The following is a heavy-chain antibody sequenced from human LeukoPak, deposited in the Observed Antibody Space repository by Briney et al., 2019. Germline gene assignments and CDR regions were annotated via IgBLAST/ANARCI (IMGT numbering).Heavy chain of an antibody. CDR3: TTESSGYEWNYFHY. J-gene: IGHJ4*02. V-gene: IGHV3-15*01. Sequence: GGSLRLSCAASGFTFSNAWMSWVRQAPGKGREWVGRLKRKADGGTTDYAAPVKGRFTISRDDSKNMLYLQVNSLKTEDTAIYYCTTESSGYEWNYFHYWGQGTLVTVSS. CDR2: LKRKADGGTT. D-gene: IGHD5-12*01. CDR1: GFTFSNAW.